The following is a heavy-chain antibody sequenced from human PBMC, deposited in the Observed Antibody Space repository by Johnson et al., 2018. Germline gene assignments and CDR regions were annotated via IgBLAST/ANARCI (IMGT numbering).Heavy chain of an antibody. V-gene: IGHV3-30-3*02. CDR2: ISYDGSNK. D-gene: IGHD4-17*01. J-gene: IGHJ6*04. CDR1: GFTFSSYA. Sequence: QVQLVQAGGGVVQPGRSLRLSCAASGFTFSSYAMHWVRQAPGKGLEWVAVISYDGSNKYYTDSVKGRFTISRDNPKNTLYLQMNSLRAEGTDVYYCAKDPGPLGDYVFLVVGAMDVWGKGTTFTVSS. CDR3: AKDPGPLGDYVFLVVGAMDV.